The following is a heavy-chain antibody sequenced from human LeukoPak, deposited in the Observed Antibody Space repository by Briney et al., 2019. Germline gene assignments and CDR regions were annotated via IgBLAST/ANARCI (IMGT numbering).Heavy chain of an antibody. J-gene: IGHJ4*02. D-gene: IGHD4-17*01. Sequence: GGSLRLSCAASGFTFSDYYMSWIRQAPGKGLEWVSYISSSGSTIYYADSVKGRFTISRDNAKNSLYLQMNSLRAEDTAVYYCARPRDYDVHLDFASWGQGTLVTVSS. CDR3: ARPRDYDVHLDFAS. CDR2: ISSSGSTI. V-gene: IGHV3-11*01. CDR1: GFTFSDYY.